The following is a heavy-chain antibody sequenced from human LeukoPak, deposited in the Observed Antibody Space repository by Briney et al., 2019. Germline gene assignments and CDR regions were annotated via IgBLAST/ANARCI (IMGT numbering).Heavy chain of an antibody. J-gene: IGHJ4*02. CDR3: ARDRDIEVAGTIDY. D-gene: IGHD6-19*01. CDR1: GGSFSGYY. CDR2: INHSGST. V-gene: IGHV4-34*01. Sequence: SETLSLTCAVYGGSFSGYYWSWIRQPPGEGLEWIGEINHSGSTNYNPSLKSRVTISVDTSKNQFSLKLSSVTAADTAVYYCARDRDIEVAGTIDYWGQGTLVTVSS.